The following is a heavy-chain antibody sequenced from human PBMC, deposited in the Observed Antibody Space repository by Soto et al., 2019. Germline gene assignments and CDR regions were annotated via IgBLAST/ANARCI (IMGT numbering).Heavy chain of an antibody. CDR3: VKFRGRAYHYYYMDV. Sequence: VQLLESGGGSVQRGGSLRLSCAASGFTFSTYGMTWVRQAPGKGLEWVSYGGSGGSTYYADSVKGRFTISRDNSKNTLYLQMNSLRAEDTAVYYCVKFRGRAYHYYYMDVWGNGTTVTVSS. V-gene: IGHV3-23*01. D-gene: IGHD3-16*01. J-gene: IGHJ6*03. CDR1: GFTFSTYG. CDR2: GGSGGST.